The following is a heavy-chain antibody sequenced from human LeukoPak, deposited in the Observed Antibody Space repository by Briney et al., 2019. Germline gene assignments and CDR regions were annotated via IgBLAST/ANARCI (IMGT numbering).Heavy chain of an antibody. CDR1: RFTFSSYN. Sequence: PGGSLRLSCAASRFTFSSYNMNWVRQAPGKGLEWVSSISSSSSYTNYADSVKGRFTISRDNAKNSLYLQMNSLRAEDTAVYYCAREEGAAAENWFDPWGQGTLVTVSS. CDR3: AREEGAAAENWFDP. J-gene: IGHJ5*02. V-gene: IGHV3-21*04. D-gene: IGHD6-13*01. CDR2: ISSSSSYT.